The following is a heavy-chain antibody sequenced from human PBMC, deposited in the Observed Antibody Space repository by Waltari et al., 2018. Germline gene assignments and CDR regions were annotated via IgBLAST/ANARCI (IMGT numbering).Heavy chain of an antibody. D-gene: IGHD2-2*01. Sequence: EVQLVESGGGLVQPGGSLRLSCAASGFTFGNFWMVWVRQAPGKGREWVANLSPNGGSGQDVDSVRGRFTIARDNARNSLFLQMDSLRAEDTAVYYCARDPTYQALDYWGQGTLVTVSS. CDR1: GFTFGNFW. CDR2: LSPNGGSG. J-gene: IGHJ4*02. CDR3: ARDPTYQALDY. V-gene: IGHV3-7*01.